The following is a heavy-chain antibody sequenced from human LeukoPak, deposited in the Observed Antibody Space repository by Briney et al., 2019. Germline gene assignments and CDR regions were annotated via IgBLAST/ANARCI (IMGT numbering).Heavy chain of an antibody. J-gene: IGHJ4*02. Sequence: SETLSLTCAVYGGSFSGYYWSWIRQPPGKGLEWIGSIHYSGDTYYNPSLRSRVTISVDTSKNKFSLKLSSVTAADTAVYYCARGGGDVVVPAAMPFDYWGQGTLVTVSS. D-gene: IGHD2-2*01. CDR2: IHYSGDT. V-gene: IGHV4-34*01. CDR3: ARGGGDVVVPAAMPFDY. CDR1: GGSFSGYY.